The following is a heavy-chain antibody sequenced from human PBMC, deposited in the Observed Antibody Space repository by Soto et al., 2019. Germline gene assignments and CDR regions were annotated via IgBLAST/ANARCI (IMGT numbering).Heavy chain of an antibody. CDR3: ARGGYNSSSVDY. CDR2: ISSSRSYI. D-gene: IGHD6-6*01. CDR1: GFTFSSYS. Sequence: EVQLVESGGGLVKPGGSLRLSCAASGFTFSSYSMNWVRQAPGKGLEWVSSISSSRSYIYYADSVKGRFTISRDNAKNPLYLQMSRLRAEDTAVYYWARGGYNSSSVDYWGQGTLVPVSS. V-gene: IGHV3-21*01. J-gene: IGHJ4*02.